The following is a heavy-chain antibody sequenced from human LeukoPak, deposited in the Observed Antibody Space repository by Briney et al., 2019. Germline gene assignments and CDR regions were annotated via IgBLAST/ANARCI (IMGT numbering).Heavy chain of an antibody. J-gene: IGHJ4*02. CDR3: ARGNPGGEFY. D-gene: IGHD1-14*01. CDR1: GFTFSSSA. V-gene: IGHV3-23*01. CDR2: ISASGGST. Sequence: PGGSLRLSCAASGFTFSSSAMSWVRQVPGKGLEWVSGISASGGSTYYADSVRGRFTISRDNSKNTLYLQMNSLRAEDTAVYYCARGNPGGEFYWGQGTLVTVSS.